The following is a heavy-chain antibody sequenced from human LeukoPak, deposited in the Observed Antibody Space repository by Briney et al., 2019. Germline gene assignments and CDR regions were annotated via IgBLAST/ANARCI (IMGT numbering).Heavy chain of an antibody. D-gene: IGHD3-10*01. CDR1: GGSISSSSYY. CDR3: VRDSGTTVRGIIGF. CDR2: IYYSGST. J-gene: IGHJ4*02. Sequence: PSETLSLTCTVSGGSISSSSYYWGWIRQPPGKGLEWIGSIYYSGSTYYNPSLKSRVTILGDTSKNQFSLKVNSVTAADTAVYYCVRDSGTTVRGIIGFWGQGTLVTVSS. V-gene: IGHV4-39*07.